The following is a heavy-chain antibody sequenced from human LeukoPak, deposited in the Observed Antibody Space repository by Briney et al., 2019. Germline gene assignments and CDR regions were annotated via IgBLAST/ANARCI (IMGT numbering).Heavy chain of an antibody. V-gene: IGHV5-51*01. CDR2: IYPGDSDT. D-gene: IGHD3-22*01. CDR1: GYSITSYW. J-gene: IGHJ4*02. Sequence: GESLKISCKGSGYSITSYWIGWVRQMPGKGLEWMGIIYPGDSDTRYSPSFQGQVTISADKSISTAYLQWSSLKASDTAMYYCARLSGSSSGYYYFDYWGQGTLVTVSS. CDR3: ARLSGSSSGYYYFDY.